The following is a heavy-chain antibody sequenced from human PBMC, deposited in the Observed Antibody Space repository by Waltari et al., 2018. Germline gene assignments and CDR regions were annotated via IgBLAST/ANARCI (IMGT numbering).Heavy chain of an antibody. CDR1: GGTFSSYA. J-gene: IGHJ5*02. D-gene: IGHD2-2*01. CDR2: IIPIFGTA. V-gene: IGHV1-69*01. Sequence: QVQLVQSGAEVKKPGSSVKVSCKASGGTFSSYAISWVRQAPGQGLEWMGGIIPIFGTANYANESQGRVTITVDDSTSTAYMELSSLSAEDTAVYYCASSSGSSTSCYAGWFDPWGQGTLVTVSS. CDR3: ASSSGSSTSCYAGWFDP.